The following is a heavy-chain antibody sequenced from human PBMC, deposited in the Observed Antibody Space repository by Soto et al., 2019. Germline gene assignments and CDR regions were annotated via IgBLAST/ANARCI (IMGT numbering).Heavy chain of an antibody. CDR2: IWYDGSNK. J-gene: IGHJ6*02. D-gene: IGHD5-18*01. CDR1: GFTFSSYG. V-gene: IGHV3-33*01. Sequence: QVQLVESGGGVVQPGRSLRLSCAASGFTFSSYGMHWVHQAPGKGLEWVAVIWYDGSNKYYADSVKGRFTISRDNSKNTLYLQMNSLRAEDTAVYYCARGVGYSYGFASKYYYYGMDVWGQGTTVTVSS. CDR3: ARGVGYSYGFASKYYYYGMDV.